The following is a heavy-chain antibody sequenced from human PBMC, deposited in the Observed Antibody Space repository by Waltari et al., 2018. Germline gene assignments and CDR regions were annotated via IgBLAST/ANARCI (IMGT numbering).Heavy chain of an antibody. CDR3: ARGYWDSSGWYYYYGMDV. Sequence: QVQLQQSGPGLVKPSQTLSLTCAISGDSVSSNSAAWNWIRQSPSRGLEWLGRTYYRSKWYNDYAVSVKSRITINPDTSKNQFSLQLNSVTPEDTAVYYCARGYWDSSGWYYYYGMDVWGQGTTVIVSS. CDR2: TYYRSKWYN. CDR1: GDSVSSNSAA. D-gene: IGHD6-19*01. V-gene: IGHV6-1*01. J-gene: IGHJ6*02.